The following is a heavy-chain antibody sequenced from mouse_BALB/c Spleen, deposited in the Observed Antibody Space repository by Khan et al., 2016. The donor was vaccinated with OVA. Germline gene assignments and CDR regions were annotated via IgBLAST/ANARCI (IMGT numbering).Heavy chain of an antibody. V-gene: IGHV9-4*02. CDR2: INTHSGVP. CDR3: AEGGAAYYRNDGGAMEY. CDR1: GYTFTTAG. D-gene: IGHD2-14*01. Sequence: QIQLVQSRPELKKPGETVRISCKASGYTFTTAGIQWVQKMPGKGLKWIGWINTHSGVPKYAEDFKGRFAFSLEISVNTAYLQITNLKNEDTATYFCAEGGAAYYRNDGGAMEYWGQGTSVTVSS. J-gene: IGHJ4*01.